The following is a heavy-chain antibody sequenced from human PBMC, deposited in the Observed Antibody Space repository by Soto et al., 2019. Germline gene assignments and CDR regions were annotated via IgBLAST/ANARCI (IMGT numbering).Heavy chain of an antibody. CDR2: IYYSGST. D-gene: IGHD3-10*01. J-gene: IGHJ5*02. CDR1: GGSISSYY. CDR3: ARDYYGSGSYFLNWFDP. V-gene: IGHV4-59*01. Sequence: SETRSRTWTVSGGSISSYYWSWMRQPPGKGLEWIGYIYYSGSTNYNPSLKSRVTISVDTSKNQFSLKLSSVTAADTAVYYCARDYYGSGSYFLNWFDPCGQGTLVTVSS.